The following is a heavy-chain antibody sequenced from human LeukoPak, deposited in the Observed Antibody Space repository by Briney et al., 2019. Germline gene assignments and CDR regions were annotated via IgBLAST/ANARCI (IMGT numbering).Heavy chain of an antibody. CDR1: GGSISSGGYY. Sequence: SQTLSLTCTVSGGSISSGGYYWSWICQHPGKGLEWIGYIYYSGSTYYNPSLKSRVTISVDTSKNQFSLKLSSVTAADTAVYYCARDLGGQWGGWFDPWGQGTLVTVSS. V-gene: IGHV4-31*03. J-gene: IGHJ5*02. CDR3: ARDLGGQWGGWFDP. D-gene: IGHD6-19*01. CDR2: IYYSGST.